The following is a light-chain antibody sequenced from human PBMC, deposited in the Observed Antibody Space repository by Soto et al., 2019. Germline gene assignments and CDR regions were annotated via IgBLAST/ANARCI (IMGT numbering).Light chain of an antibody. J-gene: IGKJ1*01. CDR1: QSLPHSNGYNY. CDR3: MQALQTPRT. CDR2: LGS. Sequence: DIVMTQSPLSLLFSPGEPASISCRSSQSLPHSNGYNYLDWYLQKPGQSPQLLIYLGSNRASGVPDRFSGSGSGTDFTLKISRVEAEDVGVYYCMQALQTPRTFGQGTNVDIK. V-gene: IGKV2-28*01.